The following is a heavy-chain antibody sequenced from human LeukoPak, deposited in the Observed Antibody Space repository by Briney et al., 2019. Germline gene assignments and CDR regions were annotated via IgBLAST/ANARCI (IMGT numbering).Heavy chain of an antibody. V-gene: IGHV1-46*01. Sequence: ASVKVSCKASGYTSTSYYMHWVRQAPGQGLEWMGIINPSGGSTSYAQKFQGRVTMTRDMSTSTVYMELSSLRSEDTAVYYCARRALAAVTTGSYYYMDVWGKGTTVTVSS. CDR1: GYTSTSYY. D-gene: IGHD4-17*01. CDR3: ARRALAAVTTGSYYYMDV. CDR2: INPSGGST. J-gene: IGHJ6*03.